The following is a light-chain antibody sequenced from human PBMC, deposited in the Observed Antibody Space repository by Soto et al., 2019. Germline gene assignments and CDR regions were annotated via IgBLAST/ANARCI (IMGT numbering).Light chain of an antibody. CDR3: QQAHSFPLT. Sequence: DIQLTQSPSFLSASVGDRVTITCRASQGISRYLSWYQQKPGKAPKILIYAASTLQTGVPSRFSGSGSGTDFTLTISSLQPEDSATYYCQQAHSFPLTFGQGTRLEIK. CDR1: QGISRY. J-gene: IGKJ5*01. V-gene: IGKV1-9*01. CDR2: AAS.